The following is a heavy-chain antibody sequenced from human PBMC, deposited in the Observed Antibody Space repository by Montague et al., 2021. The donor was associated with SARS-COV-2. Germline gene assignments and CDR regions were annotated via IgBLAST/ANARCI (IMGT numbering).Heavy chain of an antibody. CDR1: GFTFSSSA. Sequence: SLRLSCAASGFTFSSSAMSWVRQAPGKGLEWVSSISDSGCSTFYADSVKGRFTISRDNSRNTLYLQMNSLRAEDTAVYYCAKSGQQLPKSYFYYGLDVWGQGTTGTVSS. D-gene: IGHD6-13*01. V-gene: IGHV3-23*01. J-gene: IGHJ6*02. CDR2: ISDSGCST. CDR3: AKSGQQLPKSYFYYGLDV.